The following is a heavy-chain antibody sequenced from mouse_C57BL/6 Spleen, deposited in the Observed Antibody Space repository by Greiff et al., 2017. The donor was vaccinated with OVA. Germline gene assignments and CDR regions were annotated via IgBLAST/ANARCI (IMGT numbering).Heavy chain of an antibody. V-gene: IGHV1-22*01. D-gene: IGHD1-1*01. CDR3: AREGNYYGTLGYFDV. J-gene: IGHJ1*03. CDR2: INPNNGGT. Sequence: VQLKESGPELVKPGASVKMSCKASGYTFTDYNMHWVKQSHGKSLEWIGYINPNNGGTSYNQKFKGKATLTVNKSSSTAYMELRSLTSEDSAVYYCAREGNYYGTLGYFDVWGTGTTVTVSS. CDR1: GYTFTDYN.